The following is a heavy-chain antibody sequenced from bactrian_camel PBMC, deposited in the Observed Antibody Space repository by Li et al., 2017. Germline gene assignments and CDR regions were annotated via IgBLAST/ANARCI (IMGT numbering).Heavy chain of an antibody. J-gene: IGHJ4*01. CDR1: GKVYATHC. CDR2: IYNPGGST. CDR3: AAAFLLPSVVARLTASSWLY. Sequence: QVQLVESGGGSVQAGGSLTLSCVHSGKVYATHCIGWFRQSPGSGREGVAGIYNPGGSTYYGDSVKGRFTISQDPTKNAVYLQMDSLTPEDTAMYYCAAAFLLPSVVARLTASSWLYWGQGTQVTVS. V-gene: IGHV3S54*01. D-gene: IGHD1*01.